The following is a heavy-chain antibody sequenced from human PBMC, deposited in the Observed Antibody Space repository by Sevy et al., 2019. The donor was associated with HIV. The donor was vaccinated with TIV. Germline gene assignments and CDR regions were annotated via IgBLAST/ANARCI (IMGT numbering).Heavy chain of an antibody. V-gene: IGHV3-30*03. Sequence: GGSLRLSCVVSGFNFRDFGMHWVRQAPGKGLEWVAIISKDGNEKYYTDSVKGRFTISRDNSKNTLYLQMNSLRAEDTAVYYCARDTYDSSGYYYYWGQGTLVTVSS. D-gene: IGHD3-22*01. CDR2: ISKDGNEK. CDR3: ARDTYDSSGYYYY. J-gene: IGHJ4*02. CDR1: GFNFRDFG.